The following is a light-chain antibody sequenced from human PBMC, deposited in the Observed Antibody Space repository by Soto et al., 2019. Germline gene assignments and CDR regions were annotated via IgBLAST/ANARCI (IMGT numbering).Light chain of an antibody. Sequence: QSALTQPASVSGSPGQSITISCTGTSSDVGGYNYVSWYQQHPGKAPKLMIYAVSNRPSGVSNRFSGSKSGNTASLTISGLHAADAADYYCSSYTSSSPYVFGTGTKVTVL. CDR2: AVS. J-gene: IGLJ1*01. V-gene: IGLV2-14*01. CDR1: SSDVGGYNY. CDR3: SSYTSSSPYV.